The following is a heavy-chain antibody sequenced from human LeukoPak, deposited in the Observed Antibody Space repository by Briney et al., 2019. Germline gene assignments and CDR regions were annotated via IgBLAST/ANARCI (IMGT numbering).Heavy chain of an antibody. D-gene: IGHD3-10*01. CDR1: GFTFNNYA. V-gene: IGHV3-23*01. CDR3: ARHDSYIPY. Sequence: QAGGSLRLSCAASGFTFNNYAMSWVRQAPGKGLEWVSGISDVEFSTYYTGSVKGRFTISRDNSKNTVYLQMNNLRTGDTAVYFCARHDSYIPYWGQGTLVTVSS. J-gene: IGHJ4*02. CDR2: ISDVEFST.